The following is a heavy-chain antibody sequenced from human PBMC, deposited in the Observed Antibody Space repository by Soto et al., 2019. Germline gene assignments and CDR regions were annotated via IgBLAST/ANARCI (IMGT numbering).Heavy chain of an antibody. CDR2: IIPIFGTA. V-gene: IGHV1-69*12. D-gene: IGHD2-2*01. CDR1: GGTFSSYA. Sequence: QVQLVQSGAEVKKPGSSVKVSCKASGGTFSSYAISWVRQAPGQGLEWMGGIIPIFGTANYAQKFQGRVRTTAVESTSAAYMELSSLRSEDTAVYYCARHVPAAGYYYGMDVWGQGTTVTVSS. J-gene: IGHJ6*02. CDR3: ARHVPAAGYYYGMDV.